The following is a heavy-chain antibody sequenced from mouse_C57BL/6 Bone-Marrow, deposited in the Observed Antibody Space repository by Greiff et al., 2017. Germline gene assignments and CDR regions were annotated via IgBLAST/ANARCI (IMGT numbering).Heavy chain of an antibody. D-gene: IGHD2-1*01. V-gene: IGHV1-9*01. CDR1: GYTFTAYW. CDR3: TSFYCVYALDY. Sequence: VQLQQSGAELMKPGASVKLSCKASGYTFTAYWIEWVKQRPGHGLEWIGEIFPGSGSTNYNEKFKGKATFTADTSSNTDYMQLSSLTTEDSAFYCCTSFYCVYALDYWGQGTSVTVSS. CDR2: IFPGSGST. J-gene: IGHJ4*01.